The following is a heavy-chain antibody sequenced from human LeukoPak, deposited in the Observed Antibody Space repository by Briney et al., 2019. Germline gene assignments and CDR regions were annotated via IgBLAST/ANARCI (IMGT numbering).Heavy chain of an antibody. Sequence: SETLSLTCTVSGGSISSNIHYWGWIRQPPGKGLEWIGSIYYSGSTYYNPSLKSRVTISVDTSKNQFSLKLSSVTAADTAVYYCARRGSSSSTLDYYFDYWGRGTLVTVSS. CDR2: IYYSGST. D-gene: IGHD6-6*01. CDR3: ARRGSSSSTLDYYFDY. CDR1: GGSISSNIHY. V-gene: IGHV4-39*01. J-gene: IGHJ4*02.